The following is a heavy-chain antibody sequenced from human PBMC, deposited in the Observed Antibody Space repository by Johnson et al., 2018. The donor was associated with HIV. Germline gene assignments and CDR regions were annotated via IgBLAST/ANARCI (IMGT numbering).Heavy chain of an antibody. CDR1: GFTFSSYA. Sequence: QVQLVESGGGVVQPGRSLRLSCAASGFTFSSYAMHWVRQAPGKGLEWVAVISYDGSNKYYADSVQGRFTISRDNSKNTLYLQMNSLRAEDTAVYYCARDRPSGSYYVDAFDIWGQGTMVTVSS. CDR2: ISYDGSNK. D-gene: IGHD1-26*01. V-gene: IGHV3-30-3*01. CDR3: ARDRPSGSYYVDAFDI. J-gene: IGHJ3*02.